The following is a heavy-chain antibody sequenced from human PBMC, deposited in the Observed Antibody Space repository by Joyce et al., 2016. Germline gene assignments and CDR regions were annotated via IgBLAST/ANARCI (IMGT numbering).Heavy chain of an antibody. J-gene: IGHJ4*02. CDR3: ASFPRGISGSTFYVDH. V-gene: IGHV4-31*03. Sequence: QVQLQESGPGLVKPSQTLSLTCSVSGASVTIDGDYWIWMRQHPGEALEWIGYVHGSGSSYHPSSLESRCTIAVDTSKNHFSLKLTSVTAAETAVYYCASFPRGISGSTFYVDHWGQGILVTVSS. CDR1: GASVTIDGDY. D-gene: IGHD5-12*01. CDR2: VHGSGSS.